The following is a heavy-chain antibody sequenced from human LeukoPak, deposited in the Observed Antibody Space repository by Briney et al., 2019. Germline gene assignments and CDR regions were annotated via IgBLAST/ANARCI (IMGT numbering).Heavy chain of an antibody. J-gene: IGHJ4*02. CDR3: GRGLGSPLDY. CDR2: ISINGAGT. CDR1: GFIFSNSG. D-gene: IGHD1-26*01. V-gene: IGHV3-23*01. Sequence: GGSLRLSCAASGFIFSNSGMSWVRQAPGKGLEWVSGISINGAGTYYADSVKGRFTISRDNSKNTLYLQMNGLRAEDTAIYYCGRGLGSPLDYWGQGILVTVSS.